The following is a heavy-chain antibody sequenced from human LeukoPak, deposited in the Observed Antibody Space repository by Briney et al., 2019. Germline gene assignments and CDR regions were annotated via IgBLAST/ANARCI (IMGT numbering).Heavy chain of an antibody. D-gene: IGHD3-22*01. CDR3: AKVGNYYDSSGPPLRKSPLDY. J-gene: IGHJ4*02. CDR2: IRYDGSNK. CDR1: GFTFSTYV. Sequence: PGGSLRLSCAASGFTFSTYVMHWVRQAPGKGLEWVAFIRYDGSNKYYADSVKGRFTISRDNSKNTLYLQMNSLRAEDTAVYYCAKVGNYYDSSGPPLRKSPLDYWGQGTLVTVSS. V-gene: IGHV3-30*02.